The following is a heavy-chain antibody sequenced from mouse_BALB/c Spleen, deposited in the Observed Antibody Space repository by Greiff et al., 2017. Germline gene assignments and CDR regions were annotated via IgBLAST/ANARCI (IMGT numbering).Heavy chain of an antibody. D-gene: IGHD1-1*01. CDR1: GFTFSSYT. Sequence: EVKVEESGGGLVQPGGSLKLSCAASGFTFSSYTMSWVRQTPEKRLEWVAYISNGGGSTYYPDTVKGRFTISRDNAKNTLYLQMSSLKSEDTAMYYCARQLRDYAMDYWGQGTSVTVSS. V-gene: IGHV5-12-2*01. CDR3: ARQLRDYAMDY. CDR2: ISNGGGST. J-gene: IGHJ4*01.